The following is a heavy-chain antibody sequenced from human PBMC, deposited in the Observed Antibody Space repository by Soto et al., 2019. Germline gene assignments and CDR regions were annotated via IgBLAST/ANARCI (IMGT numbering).Heavy chain of an antibody. CDR3: TRANGPAAIGHFQYGMDV. CDR1: GFSFRSYW. J-gene: IGHJ6*02. CDR2: VNSDGSGT. Sequence: GVLRLSCVASGFSFRSYWMHWVRQAPGKGLVWVSRVNSDGSGTSYADSVEGRLTISRDNAKNTLYLQMNSLRADDTAVYYCTRANGPAAIGHFQYGMDVWGQGTTVTVSS. V-gene: IGHV3-74*01. D-gene: IGHD2-2*02.